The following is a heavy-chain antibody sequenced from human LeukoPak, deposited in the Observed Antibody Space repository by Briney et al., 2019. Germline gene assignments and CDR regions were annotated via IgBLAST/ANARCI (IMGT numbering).Heavy chain of an antibody. J-gene: IGHJ6*03. D-gene: IGHD6-13*01. CDR2: TCAYNGNT. V-gene: IGHV1-18*01. CDR3: ARGGYSSSWYSYDYYYYMDV. CDR1: GYSFTRYC. Sequence: ASVNVSCKASGYSFTRYCISWVRQAPRQGRDGMGWTCAYNGNTNYAQKLQGRVTMTTDTTTSTAYMELSSLRSDDRAVYYCARGGYSSSWYSYDYYYYMDVWGKGTTVTVSS.